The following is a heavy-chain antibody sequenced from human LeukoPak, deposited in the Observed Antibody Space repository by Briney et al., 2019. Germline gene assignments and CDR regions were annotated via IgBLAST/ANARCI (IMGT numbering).Heavy chain of an antibody. CDR3: ASLEMDY. Sequence: SETLSLTCAVSGYSISSGYYWGWIRQPPGKGVEWIGSIYHSGSTYYNPSLKSRVTISVDTSKNQFSLKLSSVTAADTAVYYCASLEMDYWGQGTLVTVSS. V-gene: IGHV4-38-2*01. CDR1: GYSISSGYY. J-gene: IGHJ4*02. CDR2: IYHSGST.